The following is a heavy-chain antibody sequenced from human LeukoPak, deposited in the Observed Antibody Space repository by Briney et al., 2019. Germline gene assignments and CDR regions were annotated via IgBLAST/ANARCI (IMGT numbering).Heavy chain of an antibody. CDR1: GGSISSSSYY. V-gene: IGHV4-39*01. D-gene: IGHD3-10*01. CDR2: IYYSGST. J-gene: IGHJ3*02. CDR3: ARLSVYGSVSVAAFDI. Sequence: PSGTLSLTCTVSGGSISSSSYYWGWIRQPPGKGLEWIGSIYYSGSTYYNPSLKSRVTISVDTSKNQFSLKLSSVTAADTAVYYCARLSVYGSVSVAAFDIWGQGTMVTVSS.